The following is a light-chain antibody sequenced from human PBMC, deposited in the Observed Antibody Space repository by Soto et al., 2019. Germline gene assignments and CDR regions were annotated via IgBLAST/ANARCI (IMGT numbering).Light chain of an antibody. CDR2: DVS. J-gene: IGLJ3*02. V-gene: IGLV2-11*01. CDR3: FSYAGNSLWV. Sequence: QSALTQPRSVSGSPGQSVTISCTGTSSDVGGYNYVSWYQQHLGKAPKLMIYDVSKWPSGVPDRFSGSKSGNTASLTISGLQAEDEADYYCFSYAGNSLWVFGGGTKLPVL. CDR1: SSDVGGYNY.